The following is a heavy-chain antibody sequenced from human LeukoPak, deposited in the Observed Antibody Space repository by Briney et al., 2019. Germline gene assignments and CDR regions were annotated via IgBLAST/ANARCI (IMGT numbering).Heavy chain of an antibody. CDR1: GFTFDDYA. Sequence: GRSLRLSCAASGFTFDDYAMHWVRQAPGKGLEWVSGISWNSGSIGYADSVKGRFTISRDNAKNSLYLQMNSLRAEDPALYYCAKDTHYYGSGSYYNVDYWGQGTLVTVSS. V-gene: IGHV3-9*01. D-gene: IGHD3-10*01. CDR2: ISWNSGSI. CDR3: AKDTHYYGSGSYYNVDY. J-gene: IGHJ4*02.